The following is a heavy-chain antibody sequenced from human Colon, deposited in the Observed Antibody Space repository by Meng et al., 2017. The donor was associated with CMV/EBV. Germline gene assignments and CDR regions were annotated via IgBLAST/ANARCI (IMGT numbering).Heavy chain of an antibody. V-gene: IGHV3-21*01. J-gene: IGHJ4*02. CDR3: VRDIPGDIDYVFDY. D-gene: IGHD4-17*01. CDR1: GFPFNTFT. Sequence: GESLKISCVGSGFPFNTFTMNWVRLVPGKGLEWVSSISSSATFIYYADSLKGRFTISRDNTKNTLYLQMNSLRADDTAVYYCVRDIPGDIDYVFDYWGQGAQVTVSS. CDR2: ISSSATFI.